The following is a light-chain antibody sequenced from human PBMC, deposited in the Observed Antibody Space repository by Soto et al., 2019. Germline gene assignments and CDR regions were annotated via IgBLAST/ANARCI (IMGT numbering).Light chain of an antibody. CDR1: QSVSNNY. CDR2: GAS. CDR3: QQYGTSPFT. Sequence: EIVLTQSPGTLSLSSGERATLSCRASQSVSNNYLAWYQQKPGQAPRLLISGASNRATGIPDRFSGSGSGTDFTLAISRLEPEDFAVYYCQQYGTSPFTFGPGTKVDLK. V-gene: IGKV3-20*01. J-gene: IGKJ3*01.